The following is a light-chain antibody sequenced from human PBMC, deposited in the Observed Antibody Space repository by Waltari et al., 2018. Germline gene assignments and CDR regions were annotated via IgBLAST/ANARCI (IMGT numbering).Light chain of an antibody. Sequence: QLVLTQSPSASASLGASVKLTCTLSRGHSSNVIAWHQQQPEKGPRFLMKVNSDGIQSKGDKSPDRFSGSSSGAEHYLTISSLQSEDEADYYCQTGGHGTWVFGGGTKLTVL. CDR1: RGHSSNV. J-gene: IGLJ3*02. CDR2: VNSDGIQ. V-gene: IGLV4-69*01. CDR3: QTGGHGTWV.